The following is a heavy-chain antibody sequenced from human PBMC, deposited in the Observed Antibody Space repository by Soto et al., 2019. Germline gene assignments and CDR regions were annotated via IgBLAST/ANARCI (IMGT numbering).Heavy chain of an antibody. CDR3: AKDEIWFGELSASYYYGMDV. CDR2: ISYDGSNK. J-gene: IGHJ6*02. Sequence: GSLRLSCAASGFTFSSYAMHWVRQAPGKGLEWVAVISYDGSNKYYADSVKGRFTISRDNSKNTLYLQMNSLRAEDTAVYYCAKDEIWFGELSASYYYGMDVWGQGTTVTVSS. CDR1: GFTFSSYA. V-gene: IGHV3-30-3*02. D-gene: IGHD3-10*01.